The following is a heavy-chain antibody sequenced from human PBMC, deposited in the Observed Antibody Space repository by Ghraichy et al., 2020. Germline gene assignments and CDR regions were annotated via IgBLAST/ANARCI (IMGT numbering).Heavy chain of an antibody. CDR3: ARDSSLQFRIYYYGMDV. CDR2: IIPIFGTA. Sequence: SVKVFCKASGGTFSSYAISWVRQAPGQGLEWMGGIIPIFGTANYAQKFQGRVTITADESTSTAYMELSSLRSEDTAVYYCARDSSLQFRIYYYGMDVWGQGTTVTVSS. V-gene: IGHV1-69*13. CDR1: GGTFSSYA. J-gene: IGHJ6*02. D-gene: IGHD4-11*01.